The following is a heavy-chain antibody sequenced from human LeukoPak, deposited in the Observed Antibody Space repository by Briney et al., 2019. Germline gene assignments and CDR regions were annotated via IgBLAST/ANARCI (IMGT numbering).Heavy chain of an antibody. Sequence: PGGFLRLSCAASGITVSSNYMSWVRQAPGKGLEWVSVVASDGSTKYADSVKGRFAISRDNSKNTLYLQMNSLRAEDTGVYYCAKATVGGYEDWGQGTLVTVSS. CDR3: AKATVGGYED. D-gene: IGHD5-12*01. J-gene: IGHJ4*02. V-gene: IGHV3-53*01. CDR1: GITVSSNY. CDR2: VASDGST.